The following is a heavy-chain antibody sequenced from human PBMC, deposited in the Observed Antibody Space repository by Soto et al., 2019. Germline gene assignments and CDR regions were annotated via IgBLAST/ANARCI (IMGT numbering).Heavy chain of an antibody. CDR2: IYYSGST. D-gene: IGHD6-13*01. V-gene: IGHV4-39*01. CDR1: GGSISSSSNY. J-gene: IGHJ5*02. CDR3: ARLIAAAGEILGENWFDP. Sequence: SETLSLTCTVSGGSISSSSNYWGWIRQPPGKGLEWIGSIYYSGSTYYNPSLKSRVTISVDTSKNQFSLKLSSVTAADTAVYYCARLIAAAGEILGENWFDPWGQGTLVTVSS.